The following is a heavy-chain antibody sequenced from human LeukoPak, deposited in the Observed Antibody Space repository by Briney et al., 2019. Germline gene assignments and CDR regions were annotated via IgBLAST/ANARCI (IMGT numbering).Heavy chain of an antibody. J-gene: IGHJ4*02. Sequence: GALRLSCVASGFSFSTYGMSWVRQAPGKGLECVSGISGNAATTYYADSVKGRFTISRENSKNTLYLQMVSLRAEDTAVYYCAKALFGGNTCWGQGTLVTVSS. CDR1: GFSFSTYG. CDR2: ISGNAATT. D-gene: IGHD4-23*01. CDR3: AKALFGGNTC. V-gene: IGHV3-23*01.